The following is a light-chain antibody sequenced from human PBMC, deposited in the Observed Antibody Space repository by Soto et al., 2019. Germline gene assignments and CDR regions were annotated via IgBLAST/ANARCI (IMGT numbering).Light chain of an antibody. CDR2: DVR. CDR3: SSYTTSSTVV. Sequence: QSALTQPASVSGSPGQSVTSSCTGTSSDVGAYNFVSWYHQHPGKVPKLMIFDVRHRPSGVSTRFSGSKSGNTASPTISGLQAEDEADYFCSSYTTSSTVVFRTGTQLTVL. CDR1: SSDVGAYNF. J-gene: IGLJ1*01. V-gene: IGLV2-14*01.